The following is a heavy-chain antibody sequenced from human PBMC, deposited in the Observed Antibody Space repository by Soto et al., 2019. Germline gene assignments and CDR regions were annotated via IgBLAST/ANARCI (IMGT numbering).Heavy chain of an antibody. Sequence: QVHLVESGGGVVQPGRSLRLSCAASGFTFSSYGMHWVRQAPGKGLEWVATIWYDGSQKWYADSVKGRFTISRDNSKNTLYLQMNSLRDEDTALYYCATEPVGSSWGIDYWGQGTLVTVSS. V-gene: IGHV3-33*01. J-gene: IGHJ4*02. CDR2: IWYDGSQK. CDR1: GFTFSSYG. D-gene: IGHD2-2*01. CDR3: ATEPVGSSWGIDY.